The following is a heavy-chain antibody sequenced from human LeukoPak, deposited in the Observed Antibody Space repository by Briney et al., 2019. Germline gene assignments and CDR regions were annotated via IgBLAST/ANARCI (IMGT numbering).Heavy chain of an antibody. J-gene: IGHJ3*02. CDR2: IYPGDSAT. Sequence: GESLKISCKGSGYSFTGYWIGWVRQMPGKGLEWMGIIYPGDSATRYSPSFQGQVTISADKSISTAYLQWSSLKASDTAMYYCAGIFGVVPDAFDIWGQGTMVTVSS. CDR1: GYSFTGYW. D-gene: IGHD3-3*01. V-gene: IGHV5-51*01. CDR3: AGIFGVVPDAFDI.